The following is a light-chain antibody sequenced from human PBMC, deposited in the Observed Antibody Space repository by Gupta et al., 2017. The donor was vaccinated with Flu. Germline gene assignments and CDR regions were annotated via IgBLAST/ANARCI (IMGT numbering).Light chain of an antibody. CDR1: QSLLHSNGYNY. Sequence: IVMTQSPLSLPVTPGEPASISCRSSQSLLHSNGYNYLDWYLQKPGQSPQLLIYLGSNRASGVPDRFIGSGSGTDFTLKISSVEAEDVFVEYCMQDLRTPSKTFGQGTKLEIK. CDR2: LGS. J-gene: IGKJ1*01. CDR3: MQDLRTPSKT. V-gene: IGKV2-28*01.